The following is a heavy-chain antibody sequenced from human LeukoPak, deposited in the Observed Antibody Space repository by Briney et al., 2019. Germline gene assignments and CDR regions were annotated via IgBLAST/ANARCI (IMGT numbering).Heavy chain of an antibody. CDR2: ISGSGGST. CDR1: EFTFNNYA. D-gene: IGHD3-3*01. V-gene: IGHV3-23*01. CDR3: AKADIRGPIMIFGVVIIPKYYFDY. J-gene: IGHJ4*02. Sequence: GGSLRLSCAASEFTFNNYAMSWVRQAPGTGLEWVSAISGSGGSTYYADSVKGRFTISRDNSKNTLYLQMNSLRAEDTAVYYCAKADIRGPIMIFGVVIIPKYYFDYWGQGTLVTVSS.